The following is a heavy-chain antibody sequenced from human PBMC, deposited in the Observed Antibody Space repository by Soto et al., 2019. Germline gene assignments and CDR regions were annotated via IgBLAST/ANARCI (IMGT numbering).Heavy chain of an antibody. D-gene: IGHD2-21*01. CDR3: TIGSWSGEVFDI. Sequence: QVQLVQSGAEVKKPGSSVKVSCKDSGGTFSTYSMFWVRQAPGQGLEWMGRIIPMLGVRNYAKRFQDRVTITADKSTATVNMELSSLRSEDTALYYCTIGSWSGEVFDIWGQGTMVTVSS. CDR1: GGTFSTYS. V-gene: IGHV1-69*02. J-gene: IGHJ3*02. CDR2: IIPMLGVR.